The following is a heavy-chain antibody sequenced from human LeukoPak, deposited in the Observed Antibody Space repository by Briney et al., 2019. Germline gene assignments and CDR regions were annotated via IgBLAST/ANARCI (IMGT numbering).Heavy chain of an antibody. J-gene: IGHJ4*02. CDR2: IRYDGSNK. D-gene: IGHD3-10*01. V-gene: IGHV3-30*02. CDR3: AKDQNVGVYFGSGSYFDF. CDR1: GFTLRSYG. Sequence: PGGSLRLSCAASGFTLRSYGMHWVRQAPGKGLEWVAFIRYDGSNKYYADSVKGRFTISRDNSKNTLYLQMNSLRPADTAVYYCAKDQNVGVYFGSGSYFDFWGQGTLVTVSS.